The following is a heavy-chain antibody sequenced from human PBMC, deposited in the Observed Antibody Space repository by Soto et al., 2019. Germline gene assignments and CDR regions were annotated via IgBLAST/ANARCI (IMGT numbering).Heavy chain of an antibody. CDR2: IYYSGST. CDR1: GGSISSGGYY. J-gene: IGHJ4*02. CDR3: AIAGLEPIAVAK. D-gene: IGHD6-19*01. V-gene: IGHV4-31*03. Sequence: PSETLSLTCTFSGGSISSGGYYLSWIRQHPGKGLEWIGYIYYSGSTYYNPSLKSRVTISVDTSKNQFSLKLSSVTAADTAVYYCAIAGLEPIAVAKWGQGTLVTVSS.